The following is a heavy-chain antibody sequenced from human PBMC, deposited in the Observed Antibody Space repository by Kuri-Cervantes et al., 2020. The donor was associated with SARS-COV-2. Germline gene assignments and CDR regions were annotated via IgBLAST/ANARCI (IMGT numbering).Heavy chain of an antibody. V-gene: IGHV3-13*01. CDR1: GFNFSRTD. J-gene: IGHJ4*02. CDR3: ASERSPKYCSSTSCYVI. CDR2: IGTAGDT. D-gene: IGHD2-2*01. Sequence: GESLKISCAASGFNFSRTDMHWVRQAPGKGLEWVSAIGTAGDTYYPGSVKGRFTISRENAKNSLYLQMNSLRAEDTAVYYCASERSPKYCSSTSCYVIWGQGTLVTVSS.